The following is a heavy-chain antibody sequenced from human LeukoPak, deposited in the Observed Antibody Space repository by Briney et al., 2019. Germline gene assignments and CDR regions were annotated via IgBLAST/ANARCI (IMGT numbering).Heavy chain of an antibody. J-gene: IGHJ6*02. D-gene: IGHD4-17*01. CDR2: ISAYNGNT. CDR3: ARDHYGYGDYPSGMDV. V-gene: IGHV1-18*01. Sequence: ASVKVSCKASGYTFTSYGISWVRQAPGQGLEWMGWISAYNGNTNYAQKLQGRVTMTTDTSTSTAYMELRSRRSDDTAVYYCARDHYGYGDYPSGMDVWGQGTTVTVSS. CDR1: GYTFTSYG.